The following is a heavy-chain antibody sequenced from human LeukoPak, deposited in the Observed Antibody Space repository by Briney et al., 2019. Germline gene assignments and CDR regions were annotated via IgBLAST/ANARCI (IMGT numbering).Heavy chain of an antibody. CDR3: AKEGTAMDFDY. V-gene: IGHV3-30*18. J-gene: IGHJ4*02. CDR1: GFTFSSYG. D-gene: IGHD5-18*01. Sequence: PGGSPRLSCAASGFTFSSYGMPWVRQAPGKGLEWVAVISYDGSNKYYADSVKGRFTISRDNSKNTLYLQMNSLRAEDTAVYYCAKEGTAMDFDYWGQGTLVTVSS. CDR2: ISYDGSNK.